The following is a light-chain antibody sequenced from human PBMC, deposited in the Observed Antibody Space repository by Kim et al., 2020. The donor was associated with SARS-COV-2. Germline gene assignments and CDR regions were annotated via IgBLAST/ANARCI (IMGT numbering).Light chain of an antibody. CDR3: QQFNAFPIT. CDR1: EGIAKS. J-gene: IGKJ5*01. Sequence: ASIGDRVTITWRAREGIAKSLAWFQQKPGTAPKCLIYGASTLEPGFPSRFSGRRSVTEFTLTSNSLQPEDFATYYCQQFNAFPITFGQGTRLEIK. CDR2: GAS. V-gene: IGKV1-16*01.